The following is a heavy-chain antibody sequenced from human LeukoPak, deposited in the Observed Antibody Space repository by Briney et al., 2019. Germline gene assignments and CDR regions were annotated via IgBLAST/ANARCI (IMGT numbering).Heavy chain of an antibody. D-gene: IGHD5-12*01. J-gene: IGHJ4*02. CDR2: ISSSGTTI. Sequence: GGSLRPSCAASGFTFSDYYMSWIRQAPGKGLEWVSYISSSGTTIYYADSVKGRFTISRDNAKNSLYLQMNSLRAEDTAVYYCVRGGATGYVVHWGQGTLVTVSS. CDR3: VRGGATGYVVH. V-gene: IGHV3-11*01. CDR1: GFTFSDYY.